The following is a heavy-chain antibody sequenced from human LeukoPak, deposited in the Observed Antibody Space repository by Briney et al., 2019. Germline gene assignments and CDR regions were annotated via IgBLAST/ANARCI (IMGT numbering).Heavy chain of an antibody. CDR1: GYTFSNYG. J-gene: IGHJ4*02. CDR3: ARDGGYFDWPRPRPGKYYFDY. CDR2: ISVYTGYT. Sequence: ASVKVSCKASGYTFSNYGVTWVRQAPGQGLEWMGWISVYTGYTNYARNFQGRVTMTTDTSTNTAYMELRSLTSDDTAVYFCARDGGYFDWPRPRPGKYYFDYWGQGTLVTVTS. V-gene: IGHV1-18*01. D-gene: IGHD3-9*01.